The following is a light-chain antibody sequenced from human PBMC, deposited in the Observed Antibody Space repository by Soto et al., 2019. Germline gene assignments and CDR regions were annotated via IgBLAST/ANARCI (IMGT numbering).Light chain of an antibody. V-gene: IGLV6-57*04. CDR1: SGSIASNY. Sequence: NFMLTHPHSVSESPGKTVTISCTRSSGSIASNYVQWYQQRPGSAPTTVIYEDNQRPSGVPDRFSGSIDSSSNSAYLTISGMKTEDEADYYCQSYDSSKVFGGGTKLTVL. CDR2: EDN. J-gene: IGLJ2*01. CDR3: QSYDSSKV.